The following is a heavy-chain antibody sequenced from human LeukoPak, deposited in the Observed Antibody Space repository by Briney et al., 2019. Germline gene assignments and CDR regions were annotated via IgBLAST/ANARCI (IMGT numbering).Heavy chain of an antibody. Sequence: GGSLRLYCAASGFTLSSYWMSWVRQAPGKGLEWVANIKEDGSEKYYVDSVKGRFTISRDNAQNSVYLHMNSLTAGDTALYYCARDWVAGVPFDAFDIWGQGTMVSVSS. CDR1: GFTLSSYW. J-gene: IGHJ3*02. CDR3: ARDWVAGVPFDAFDI. CDR2: IKEDGSEK. D-gene: IGHD3-10*01. V-gene: IGHV3-7*03.